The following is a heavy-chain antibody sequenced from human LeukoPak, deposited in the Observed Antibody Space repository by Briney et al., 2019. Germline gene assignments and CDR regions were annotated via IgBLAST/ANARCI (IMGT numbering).Heavy chain of an antibody. Sequence: ASVKVSCKASGGTFSSYAISWVRQAPGQGLEWMGGIIPILGTANYAQKFQGRVTITTDESTSTAYMELSSLRSEDTAVYYCARAGAPIVVVPAANDYYYYYMDVWGKGTTVTVSS. CDR2: IIPILGTA. D-gene: IGHD2-2*01. CDR1: GGTFSSYA. CDR3: ARAGAPIVVVPAANDYYYYYMDV. J-gene: IGHJ6*03. V-gene: IGHV1-69*05.